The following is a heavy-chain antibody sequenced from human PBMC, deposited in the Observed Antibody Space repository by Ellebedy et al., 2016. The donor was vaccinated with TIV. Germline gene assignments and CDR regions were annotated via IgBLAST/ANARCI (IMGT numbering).Heavy chain of an antibody. Sequence: MPSETLSLTCSVSGASVSGGNYYWGWIRHLPGTGLEWIGYMYYSGGTNYNPSLKSRATMSIDTPKNHLSLKLTSVTAADTAMYYCARGGYYYYVPGDAFDIWGQGTMVTVSA. CDR2: MYYSGGT. CDR1: GASVSGGNYY. CDR3: ARGGYYYYVPGDAFDI. V-gene: IGHV4-61*03. J-gene: IGHJ3*02. D-gene: IGHD3-10*02.